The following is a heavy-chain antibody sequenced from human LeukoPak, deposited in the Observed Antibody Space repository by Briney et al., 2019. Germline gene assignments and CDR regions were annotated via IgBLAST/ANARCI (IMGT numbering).Heavy chain of an antibody. CDR1: GGSISSYY. V-gene: IGHV4-59*01. D-gene: IGHD3-22*01. Sequence: SETLSLTCTVSGGSISSYYWSWIRQPPGKGLEWIGYIYYSGSTNYNPSLRSRVTISVDTSKNQFSLTLSSVTAADTAVYYCATGNYYDSSGGFDYWGQGTLVTVSS. CDR2: IYYSGST. CDR3: ATGNYYDSSGGFDY. J-gene: IGHJ4*02.